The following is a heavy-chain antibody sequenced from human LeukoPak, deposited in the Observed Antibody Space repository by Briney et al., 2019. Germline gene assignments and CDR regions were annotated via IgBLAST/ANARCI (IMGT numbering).Heavy chain of an antibody. V-gene: IGHV4-59*08. Sequence: SETLSLTCTVSGGSISSYYWSWIRQPPGKGLEWIGYIYYSGSTNYNPSLKSRVTISVDTSKNQFSLKLSSVTAADTAVYYCARHTYYGSGSYSPTFDPWGQGTLVTVSS. CDR2: IYYSGST. CDR3: ARHTYYGSGSYSPTFDP. D-gene: IGHD3-10*01. CDR1: GGSISSYY. J-gene: IGHJ5*02.